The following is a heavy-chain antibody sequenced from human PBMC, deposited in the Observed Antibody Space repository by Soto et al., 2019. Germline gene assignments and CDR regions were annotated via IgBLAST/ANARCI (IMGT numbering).Heavy chain of an antibody. Sequence: SETMSLTCTVSGGSTSSSSYQWVWIRQPPGKGLEWIGNVYYNGNTYYNPSLKSRLTIPVDTSNNQFSLKVKSVTAADTAVYYCARLSGSYNDRYFDYWGQGTLVTVSS. V-gene: IGHV4-39*01. CDR2: VYYNGNT. CDR1: GGSTSSSSYQ. CDR3: ARLSGSYNDRYFDY. J-gene: IGHJ4*02. D-gene: IGHD1-26*01.